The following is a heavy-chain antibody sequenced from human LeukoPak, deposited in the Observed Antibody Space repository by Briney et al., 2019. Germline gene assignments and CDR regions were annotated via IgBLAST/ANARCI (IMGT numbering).Heavy chain of an antibody. D-gene: IGHD2-15*01. CDR3: AKDAPPCSGGSCYSGYYFYGMDV. V-gene: IGHV3-30*18. J-gene: IGHJ6*04. Sequence: PGRSLRLSCVVSGLTFSSYGMHWVRQAPGKGLGWVAVISYDGSNKYYADSVKGRFTISRDNSKNTLYLQMNSLRAEDTAVFYCAKDAPPCSGGSCYSGYYFYGMDVWGKGTTVTVSS. CDR1: GLTFSSYG. CDR2: ISYDGSNK.